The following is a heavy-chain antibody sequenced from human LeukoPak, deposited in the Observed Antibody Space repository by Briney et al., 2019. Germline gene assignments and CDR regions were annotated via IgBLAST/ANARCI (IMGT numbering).Heavy chain of an antibody. J-gene: IGHJ4*02. V-gene: IGHV3-23*01. CDR1: GFTFSSYG. CDR2: ISGSGRST. D-gene: IGHD2-21*02. Sequence: GGSPRLSCAASGFTFSSYGMSWVRQAPGKGLEWVSAISGSGRSTYYADSVKGRFTFSRDNSKNTLYLQMNSLRAEDTAVYYCTKGRLVVTALDYWGQGTLVTVSS. CDR3: TKGRLVVTALDY.